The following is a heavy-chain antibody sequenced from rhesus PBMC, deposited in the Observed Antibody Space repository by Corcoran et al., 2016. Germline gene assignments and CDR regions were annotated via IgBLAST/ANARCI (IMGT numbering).Heavy chain of an antibody. CDR1: GFTFSSYG. CDR2: IRDCGGST. V-gene: IGHV3S5*01. D-gene: IGHD6S26*01. J-gene: IGHJ4*01. CDR3: ASIAAAGLFPYYFDY. Sequence: EVQLVESGGGLVQPGGSLRLSCAASGFTFSSYGMSWVRQAPGKGLEWVSYIRDCGGSTYYGDSVKCRFTSSRENSKNTRSLQMNSLRAEDTAVYYCASIAAAGLFPYYFDYWGQGVLVTVSS.